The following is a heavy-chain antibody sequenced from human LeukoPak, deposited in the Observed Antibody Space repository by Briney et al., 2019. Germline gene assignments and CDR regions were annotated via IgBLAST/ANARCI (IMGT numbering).Heavy chain of an antibody. CDR3: ARTAMVRGVLTPYYYYYMDV. CDR1: GFTFSSYG. J-gene: IGHJ6*03. Sequence: GGTLRLSCAASGFTFSSYGMSWVRQAPGKGLEWVSAISGSGGSTYYADSVKGRFTISRDNSKNTLYLQMNSLRAEDTAVYYCARTAMVRGVLTPYYYYYMDVWGKGTTVTISS. D-gene: IGHD3-10*01. V-gene: IGHV3-23*01. CDR2: ISGSGGST.